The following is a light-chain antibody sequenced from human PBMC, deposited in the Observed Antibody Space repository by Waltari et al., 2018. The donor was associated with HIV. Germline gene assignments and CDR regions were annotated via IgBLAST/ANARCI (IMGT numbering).Light chain of an antibody. V-gene: IGLV3-21*02. Sequence: SYVLTQPPSVSVAPGQTARITCGGNNIGSKSVHWYQQKPGQAPVLVVYDDSDRPSGIPGRFSGPNSGNTATLTISRVEAGDEADYYCQVWDSSSDHVVFGGVTKLTVL. J-gene: IGLJ2*01. CDR1: NIGSKS. CDR2: DDS. CDR3: QVWDSSSDHVV.